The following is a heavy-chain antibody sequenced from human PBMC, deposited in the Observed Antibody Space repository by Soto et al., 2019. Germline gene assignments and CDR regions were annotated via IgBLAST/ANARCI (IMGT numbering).Heavy chain of an antibody. J-gene: IGHJ5*02. V-gene: IGHV4-31*03. CDR1: GDSISSRGYY. CDR2: IHYTGST. Sequence: QVQLQESGPGLVKPSETLSLTCSVSGDSISSRGYYWSWIRQRPGKGLEWIAYIHYTGSTSYNPSVKSRTTIAVDTVKNPVSLKVNSVTAADTAVYYWAGVYSSNWDGWWFDPWGQGTLVTVSS. D-gene: IGHD1-20*01. CDR3: AGVYSSNWDGWWFDP.